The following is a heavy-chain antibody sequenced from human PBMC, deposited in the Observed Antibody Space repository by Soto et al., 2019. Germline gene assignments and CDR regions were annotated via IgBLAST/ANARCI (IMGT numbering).Heavy chain of an antibody. CDR1: GYTFTSYG. V-gene: IGHV1-18*01. CDR2: ISAYNGNT. Sequence: ASVKVSCKASGYTFTSYGISWVRQAPGQGLEWMGWISAYNGNTNYAQKLQGRVTMTTDTSTSTASMELRSLRSDDTAVYYCARDQEEYCSGGSCYPATMAFDIWGQGTMVTVSS. J-gene: IGHJ3*02. D-gene: IGHD2-15*01. CDR3: ARDQEEYCSGGSCYPATMAFDI.